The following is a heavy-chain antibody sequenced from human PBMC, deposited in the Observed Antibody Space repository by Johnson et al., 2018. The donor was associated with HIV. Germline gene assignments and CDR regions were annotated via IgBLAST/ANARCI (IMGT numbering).Heavy chain of an antibody. J-gene: IGHJ3*02. CDR3: AAAVYDAFDI. D-gene: IGHD2-8*01. V-gene: IGHV3-30*04. CDR1: GFSFSAYA. CDR2: IRYDGSNK. Sequence: QVQLVESGGGVVQPGRSLRLSCAAAGFSFSAYAMHWVRQAPGKGLEWVAVIRYDGSNKYYADSVKGRFTISRDNSKNTLYLQMNSLRAEDTAVYYCAAAVYDAFDIWGQGTMVTVSS.